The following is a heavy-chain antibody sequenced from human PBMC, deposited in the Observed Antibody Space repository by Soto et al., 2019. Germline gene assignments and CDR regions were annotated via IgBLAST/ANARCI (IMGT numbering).Heavy chain of an antibody. CDR3: AKDRGTSIHFHRYFHSYGMDV. CDR2: ISGSGGTT. V-gene: IGHV3-23*01. J-gene: IGHJ6*02. Sequence: EVQLLESGGGLGQPGGSLRLSCAASGFTFSSYAMTWVRQAPGQGLEWVASISGSGGTTNYADSVKRRFTISRDNSNNAAYLQTNSLRAEDTAVYYCAKDRGTSIHFHRYFHSYGMDVWGQGTTVTVS. CDR1: GFTFSSYA. D-gene: IGHD2-2*01.